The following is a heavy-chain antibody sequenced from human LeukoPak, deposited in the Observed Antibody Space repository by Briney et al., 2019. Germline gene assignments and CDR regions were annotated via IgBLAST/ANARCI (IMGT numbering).Heavy chain of an antibody. D-gene: IGHD3-22*01. CDR1: GYTCTSYG. Sequence: ASVKVSCKASGYTCTSYGISWVRQAPGQGLEWMGWISTYNGNTNYAQKLQGRVTMTTDTSTSAAYMELRSLSSDDTAVYYCAREVDYYHSSGYPDYWGQGTLVTVSS. J-gene: IGHJ4*02. CDR3: AREVDYYHSSGYPDY. V-gene: IGHV1-18*01. CDR2: ISTYNGNT.